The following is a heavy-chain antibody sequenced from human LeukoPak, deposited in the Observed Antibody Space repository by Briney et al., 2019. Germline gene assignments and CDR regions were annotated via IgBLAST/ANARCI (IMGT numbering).Heavy chain of an antibody. J-gene: IGHJ5*02. V-gene: IGHV4-31*03. Sequence: PSQTLSLTCTVSGGSISSGGYYWSWIRQHPGKGLEWIGYIYYSGSTYYNPSLKSRVTISVDTSKNQFSLKLSSVTAADTAVYYCASGRGVVVATSFTGWFDPWGQGTLVTVSS. CDR3: ASGRGVVVATSFTGWFDP. CDR1: GGSISSGGYY. D-gene: IGHD2-15*01. CDR2: IYYSGST.